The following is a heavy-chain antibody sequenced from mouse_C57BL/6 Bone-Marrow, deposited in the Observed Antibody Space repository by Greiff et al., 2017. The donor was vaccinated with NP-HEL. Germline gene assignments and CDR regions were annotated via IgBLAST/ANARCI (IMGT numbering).Heavy chain of an antibody. CDR1: GYSFTGYY. D-gene: IGHD3-2*02. Sequence: EVQLQQSGPELVKPGASVKISCKASGYSFTGYYMHWVKQSSEKSLEWIGEINPSTGGTSYNQKFKGKATLTVEKSSSTAYMQLKSLTSEDSAVYYCARELRLPFFDYWGQGTTLTVSS. CDR2: INPSTGGT. V-gene: IGHV1-43*01. CDR3: ARELRLPFFDY. J-gene: IGHJ2*01.